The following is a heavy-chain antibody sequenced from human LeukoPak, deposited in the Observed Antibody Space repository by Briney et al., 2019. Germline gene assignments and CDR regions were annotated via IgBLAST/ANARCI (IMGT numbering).Heavy chain of an antibody. V-gene: IGHV4-61*02. CDR1: GGSISSGSYY. CDR2: IYTSGST. J-gene: IGHJ4*02. D-gene: IGHD3-10*01. Sequence: PSETLSLTCTVSGGSISSGSYYWSWIRQPAGKGLEWIGRIYTSGSTNYNPSLKSRVTISVDTSKNQFSLKLSSVTAADTAVYYCARGYGSGWGQGTLVTVSS. CDR3: ARGYGSG.